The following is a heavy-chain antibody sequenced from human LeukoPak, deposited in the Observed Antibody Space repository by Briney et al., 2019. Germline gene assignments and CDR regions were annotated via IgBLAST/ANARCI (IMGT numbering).Heavy chain of an antibody. D-gene: IGHD2-8*01. CDR1: GFTFSSSG. V-gene: IGHV3-30*18. CDR2: ISYDGSNK. J-gene: IGHJ4*02. Sequence: GGSLRLSCAASGFTFSSSGMHWVRQAPSKGLEWVAVISYDGSNKYYADSVKGRFTFSRDNSKNTLYLQMNSLRAEDTAVYYCAKEYCSNSVCHSLDYWGQGTLVTVSS. CDR3: AKEYCSNSVCHSLDY.